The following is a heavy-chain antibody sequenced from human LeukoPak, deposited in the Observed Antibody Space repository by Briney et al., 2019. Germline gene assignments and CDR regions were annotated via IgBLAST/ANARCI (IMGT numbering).Heavy chain of an antibody. CDR2: IYHSGST. CDR1: GYSISSGYY. J-gene: IGHJ6*03. V-gene: IGHV4-38-2*02. CDR3: ARPRHYYYYMDV. Sequence: SETLSLTCTVSGYSISSGYYWGWIRQPPGKGLEWIGSIYHSGSTYYNPSLKSRVTISVDTSKNQFSLKLSSVTAADTAVYYCARPRHYYYYMDVWGKGTTVTVSS.